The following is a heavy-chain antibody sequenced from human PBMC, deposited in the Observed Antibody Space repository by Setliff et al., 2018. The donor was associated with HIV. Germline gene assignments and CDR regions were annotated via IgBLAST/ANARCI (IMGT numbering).Heavy chain of an antibody. J-gene: IGHJ4*02. V-gene: IGHV1-69*10. D-gene: IGHD6-19*01. CDR3: SRAHSSGWYYFDF. CDR1: GDTFSNYA. Sequence: SVKVSCKAFGDTFSNYAISWVRQAPGQGLEWMGGFIAVLGIATYAQKFQGRLTITADESTSTIYMEVSSLRSEDTAVYYCSRAHSSGWYYFDFWGQGTLVTAPQ. CDR2: FIAVLGIA.